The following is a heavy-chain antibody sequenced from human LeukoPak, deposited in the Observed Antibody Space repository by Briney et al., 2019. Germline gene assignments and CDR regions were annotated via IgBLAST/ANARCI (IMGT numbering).Heavy chain of an antibody. V-gene: IGHV5-51*01. J-gene: IGHJ4*02. CDR3: ARRGPRLWSTTWSYFDY. CDR2: IYPGDSDI. Sequence: ESLKISCKGSGYSFTSYWIGWVRQMPGKGLEWMGIIYPGDSDIRYSPSFQGQVTISADKSISTAYLQWRSLKASDTAMYYCARRGPRLWSTTWSYFDYWGQGTLVTVSS. D-gene: IGHD4/OR15-4a*01. CDR1: GYSFTSYW.